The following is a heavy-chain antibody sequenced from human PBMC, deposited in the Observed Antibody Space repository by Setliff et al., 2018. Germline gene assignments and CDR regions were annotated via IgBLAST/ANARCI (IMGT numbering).Heavy chain of an antibody. D-gene: IGHD6-13*01. CDR2: IKQDGSEK. J-gene: IGHJ4*02. CDR1: GFTFSSYW. Sequence: PGGSLRLSCAASGFTFSSYWMSWVRQAPGKGLEWVANIKQDGSEKYYVDSVKGRFTISRDNAKNSLYLQMNSLRAEDTAVYYCARASEGQYSSSWSPFDYWGQGTLVTVSS. CDR3: ARASEGQYSSSWSPFDY. V-gene: IGHV3-7*03.